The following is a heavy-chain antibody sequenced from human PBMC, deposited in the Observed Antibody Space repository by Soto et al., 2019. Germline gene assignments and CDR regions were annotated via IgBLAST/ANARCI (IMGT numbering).Heavy chain of an antibody. V-gene: IGHV1-46*01. Sequence: GASVKVSCKASGYTFSDYYMHWVRQAPGQGLEWMGIINPTDGSASYAQKFQGRVTMTRDTSTSTVYMELSSLRSEDTAVYYCARGGSSYGSRYWGQGTLVTVS. CDR1: GYTFSDYY. CDR2: INPTDGSA. CDR3: ARGGSSYGSRY. J-gene: IGHJ4*02. D-gene: IGHD5-18*01.